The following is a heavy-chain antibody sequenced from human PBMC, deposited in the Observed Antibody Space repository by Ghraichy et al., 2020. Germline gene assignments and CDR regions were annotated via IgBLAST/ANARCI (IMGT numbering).Heavy chain of an antibody. CDR2: IYYSGST. J-gene: IGHJ6*02. V-gene: IGHV4-61*01. D-gene: IGHD1-26*01. Sequence: SETLSLTCTVSGGSVSSGSYYWSWIRQPPGKGLECIGYIYYSGSTNYNPSLKSRVTISVDTSKNQFSLKLSSVTAADTAVYYCAGLSGSYYGMDYYYGMDVWGQGTTVTVSS. CDR1: GGSVSSGSYY. CDR3: AGLSGSYYGMDYYYGMDV.